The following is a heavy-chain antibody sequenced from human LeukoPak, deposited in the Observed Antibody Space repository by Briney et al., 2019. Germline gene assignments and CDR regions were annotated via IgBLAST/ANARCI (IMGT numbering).Heavy chain of an antibody. J-gene: IGHJ6*04. V-gene: IGHV3-23*01. D-gene: IGHD3-10*02. Sequence: GGSLRLSCAASGFAFSIYALTWVRQAPGKGLEWVSGISGGGISTYYADSVKGRFTISRDNTKNTLYLQMNSLSPEDTAVYYFEELGITMIGGVWGKGTTVTISS. CDR3: EELGITMIGGV. CDR2: ISGGGIST. CDR1: GFAFSIYA.